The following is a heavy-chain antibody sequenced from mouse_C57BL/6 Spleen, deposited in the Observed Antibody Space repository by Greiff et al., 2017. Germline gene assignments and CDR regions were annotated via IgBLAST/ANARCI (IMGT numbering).Heavy chain of an antibody. CDR3: AREESSSYGYFDV. CDR2: INYDGSST. Sequence: EVQLVESEGGLVQPGSSMKLSCTASGFTFSDYYMAWVRQVPEKGLEWVANINYDGSSTYYLDSLKSRFIISRDNAKNILYLQMSSLKSEDTVTYYCAREESSSYGYFDVWGTGTTVTVSS. CDR1: GFTFSDYY. D-gene: IGHD1-1*01. V-gene: IGHV5-16*01. J-gene: IGHJ1*03.